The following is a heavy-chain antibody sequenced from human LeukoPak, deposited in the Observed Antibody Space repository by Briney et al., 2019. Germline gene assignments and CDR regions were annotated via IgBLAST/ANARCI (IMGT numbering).Heavy chain of an antibody. Sequence: ASVKVSCKASGYTFTGYYMHWVRQAPGQRLEWMGRINPNSGGTDYAQMFQGRVTMTRDTSIHTAYLELSRLRSDDTALYYCARVKWELLQFFDYWGQGTLVTVSS. CDR3: ARVKWELLQFFDY. J-gene: IGHJ4*02. CDR1: GYTFTGYY. D-gene: IGHD1-26*01. CDR2: INPNSGGT. V-gene: IGHV1-2*06.